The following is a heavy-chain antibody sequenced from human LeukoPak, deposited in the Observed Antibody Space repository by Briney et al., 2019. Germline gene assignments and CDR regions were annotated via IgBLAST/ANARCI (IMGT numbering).Heavy chain of an antibody. D-gene: IGHD3-22*01. V-gene: IGHV3-23*01. CDR3: AKDLAPYYDSSGYLGG. J-gene: IGHJ4*02. CDR1: GFTFSSYA. CDR2: ISGSGGST. Sequence: GGSLRLSCAASGFTFSSYAMSWARQAPGKGLEWVSAISGSGGSTYYADSVKGRFTISRDNSKNTLYLQMNSLRAEDTAVYYCAKDLAPYYDSSGYLGGWGQGTLVTVSS.